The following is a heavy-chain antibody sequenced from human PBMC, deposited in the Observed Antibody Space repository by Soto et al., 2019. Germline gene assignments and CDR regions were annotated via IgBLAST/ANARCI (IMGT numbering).Heavy chain of an antibody. CDR1: GGSISSGGYY. V-gene: IGHV4-31*03. D-gene: IGHD3-22*01. CDR2: IYYSGST. CDR3: ARDSAPYDSSGYYGSAFDI. Sequence: SETLSLTCTVSGGSISSGGYYWSWIRQHPGKGLEWIGYIYYSGSTYYNPSLKSRVTISVDTSKNQFSLKLSSVTAADTAVHYCARDSAPYDSSGYYGSAFDIWGQGTMVTVSS. J-gene: IGHJ3*02.